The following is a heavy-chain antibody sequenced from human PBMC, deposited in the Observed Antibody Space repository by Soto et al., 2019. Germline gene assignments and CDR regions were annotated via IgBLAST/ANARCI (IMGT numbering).Heavy chain of an antibody. J-gene: IGHJ4*02. D-gene: IGHD3-22*01. CDR3: ARDLGYFDXXXXXXY. V-gene: IGHV3-11*01. Sequence: QVQLVESGGGLVKPGGSLRLSCAASGFTFSDYYMSWIRQAPGKGLEWVSYISSSGSIIYYADSVKGRFTISRDNAKXXXXXXXXSLRXXXXXXXXXARDLGYFDXXXXXXYWGQ. CDR2: ISSSGSII. CDR1: GFTFSDYY.